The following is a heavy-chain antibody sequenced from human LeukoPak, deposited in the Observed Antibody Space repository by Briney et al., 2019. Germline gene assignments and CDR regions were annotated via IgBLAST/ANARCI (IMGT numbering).Heavy chain of an antibody. V-gene: IGHV4-4*02. D-gene: IGHD1-26*01. CDR1: GGSISSSNW. J-gene: IGHJ4*02. CDR2: IYHSGST. Sequence: PSGTLSLTCAVSGGSISSSNWWSWVRQPPGKGLEWIGEIYHSGSTNYNPSLKSRVTISVDTSKNQFSLKMNSVTAADTAVYYCARGFHITGYYPGDYWGQGTLVTVSS. CDR3: ARGFHITGYYPGDY.